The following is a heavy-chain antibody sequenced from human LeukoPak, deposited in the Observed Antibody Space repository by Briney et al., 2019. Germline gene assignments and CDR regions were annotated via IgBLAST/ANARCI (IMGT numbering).Heavy chain of an antibody. J-gene: IGHJ4*02. CDR1: GGTFSSYA. CDR2: INPNSGGT. CDR3: ARFPSAGTLINVDY. Sequence: PEASVKVSCKASGGTFSSYAISWVRQAPGQGLEWMGRINPNSGGTDYAQRFQGRVTMTRDTSISTAYMELSRLRSDDTAVYYCARFPSAGTLINVDYWGQGTLVTVSS. V-gene: IGHV1-2*06. D-gene: IGHD6-13*01.